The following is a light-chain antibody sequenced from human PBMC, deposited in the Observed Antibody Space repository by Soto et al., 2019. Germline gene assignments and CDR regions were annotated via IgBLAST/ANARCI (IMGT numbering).Light chain of an antibody. CDR1: NNDVGFYNY. CDR3: NSYAGGLVL. V-gene: IGLV2-11*01. CDR2: DVN. Sequence: QSALTQPRSVSGSPGQSVTISCTGTNNDVGFYNYVSWYQQQLGKAPKLLISDVNKRPSGVPPRFSGSKSANTASLTISGLQAADEADYYCNSYAGGLVLFGGGTKVTVL. J-gene: IGLJ2*01.